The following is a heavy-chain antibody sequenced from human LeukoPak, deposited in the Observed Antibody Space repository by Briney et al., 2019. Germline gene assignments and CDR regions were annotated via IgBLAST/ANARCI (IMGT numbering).Heavy chain of an antibody. J-gene: IGHJ4*02. Sequence: ASVKVSCKASGYTFASYYMHWVRQAPGQGLEWMGIINPSGGDTSYAQKFQGRLTMTRDTSTNTVYMELTSLRSEDTAVYYCAREVMDNLRFDYWGQGTLVTVSS. D-gene: IGHD1-14*01. CDR2: INPSGGDT. CDR3: AREVMDNLRFDY. CDR1: GYTFASYY. V-gene: IGHV1-46*01.